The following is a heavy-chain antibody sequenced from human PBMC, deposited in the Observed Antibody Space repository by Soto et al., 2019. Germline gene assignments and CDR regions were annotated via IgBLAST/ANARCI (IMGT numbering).Heavy chain of an antibody. D-gene: IGHD3-22*01. Sequence: QVQLVESGGGVVQPGRSLRLSCAASGFTFSSYGMHWVRQAPGKGLEWVAVISYDGSNKYYADSVKGRFTISRDNSKNTPHLQMNSLSAEDTAVYYCAKGKATYYYDSSGHYWGQGTLVTVSS. J-gene: IGHJ4*02. CDR1: GFTFSSYG. V-gene: IGHV3-30*18. CDR3: AKGKATYYYDSSGHY. CDR2: ISYDGSNK.